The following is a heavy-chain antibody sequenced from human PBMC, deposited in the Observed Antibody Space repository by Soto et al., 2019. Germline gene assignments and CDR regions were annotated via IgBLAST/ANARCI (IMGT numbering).Heavy chain of an antibody. CDR1: GGSIIGSY. D-gene: IGHD6-19*01. CDR3: ARSVAVPGAHIDY. CDR2: VYYTGST. Sequence: PSETLSLTCIVSGGSIIGSYWSWIRQSPGKGLEWLGYVYYTGSTNYSPSLRSRVSISVDTSKNEFSLRLSSVTAADTAVYFCARSVAVPGAHIDYWGQGTQVTSPQ. V-gene: IGHV4-59*01. J-gene: IGHJ4*02.